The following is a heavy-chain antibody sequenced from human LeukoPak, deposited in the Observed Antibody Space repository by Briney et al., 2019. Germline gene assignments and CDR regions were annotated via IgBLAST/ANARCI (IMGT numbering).Heavy chain of an antibody. J-gene: IGHJ6*03. CDR3: ARVLPDQLLGRHYYYMDV. CDR1: GYSISRGYY. V-gene: IGHV4-38-2*02. CDR2: IYHSGST. D-gene: IGHD2-2*01. Sequence: SETLSLTCTVSGYSISRGYYWGWIRQPPGKGLEWIGSIYHSGSTYYNPSLKSRVTISVDTSKNQFSLKLSSVTAADTAVYYCARVLPDQLLGRHYYYMDVWGKGTTVTVSS.